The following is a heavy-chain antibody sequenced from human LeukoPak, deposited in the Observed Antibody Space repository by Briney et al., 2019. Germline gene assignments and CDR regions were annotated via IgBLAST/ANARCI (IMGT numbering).Heavy chain of an antibody. J-gene: IGHJ4*02. V-gene: IGHV4-4*07. CDR1: GGSISSYY. D-gene: IGHD3-3*01. CDR3: ARGALDYDFWSGYSYYFHY. Sequence: SETLSLTYTVAGGSISSYYWSWIRQPVGKGLEWIGRIYTSGSTHYNPSLKSRVSMSVATSKNQFSLKLSSVPAGDTAVYYWARGALDYDFWSGYSYYFHYWGQGTLVTVSS. CDR2: IYTSGST.